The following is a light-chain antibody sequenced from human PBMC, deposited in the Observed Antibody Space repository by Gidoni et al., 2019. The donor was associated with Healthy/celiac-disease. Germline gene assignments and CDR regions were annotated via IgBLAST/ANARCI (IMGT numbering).Light chain of an antibody. CDR1: QSVSSY. Sequence: EIVLTQSPATLSLSPGERATLSCRASQSVSSYLAWYQQKPGQAPRLLIYDASNRATGIPARFSGSGSGTDFTLTISSLEPEDFAVYYCQQRSNWIFTFXPXTKVXIK. CDR3: QQRSNWIFT. CDR2: DAS. J-gene: IGKJ3*01. V-gene: IGKV3-11*01.